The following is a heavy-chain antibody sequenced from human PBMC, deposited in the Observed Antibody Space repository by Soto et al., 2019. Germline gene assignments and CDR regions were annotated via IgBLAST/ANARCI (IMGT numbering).Heavy chain of an antibody. CDR1: GFRLSDHY. CDR3: ATSSGALAASFPYYFDY. J-gene: IGHJ4*01. Sequence: GSLSLSGAASGFRLSDHYMTWIRQAPGNGMELVSYISSCSSTIYYEHSVKGRFTISRDNAKNSLNLQINRLRAEDTAVYYCATSSGALAASFPYYFDYWGHGTLVTVSS. V-gene: IGHV3-11*01. CDR2: ISSCSSTI. D-gene: IGHD6-19*01.